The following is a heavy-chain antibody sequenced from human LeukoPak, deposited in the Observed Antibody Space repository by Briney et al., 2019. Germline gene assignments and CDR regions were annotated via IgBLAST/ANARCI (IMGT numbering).Heavy chain of an antibody. D-gene: IGHD6-13*01. Sequence: PSETLSLTCTVSGYSISSGYYWGWIRQPPGKGLEWIGSIYYSGSTYYNPSLESRVTISVDTSKNQFSLKLSSVTAADTAVYYCAKVARSSFSWGQGTLVTVSS. CDR1: GYSISSGYY. V-gene: IGHV4-38-2*02. CDR2: IYYSGST. J-gene: IGHJ4*02. CDR3: AKVARSSFS.